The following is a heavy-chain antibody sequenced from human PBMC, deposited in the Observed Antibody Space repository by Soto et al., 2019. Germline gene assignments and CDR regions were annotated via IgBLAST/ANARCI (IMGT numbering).Heavy chain of an antibody. CDR3: AREAPNDGQYQIRYFEV. D-gene: IGHD3-16*01. CDR2: TRNKFNGYST. J-gene: IGHJ2*01. Sequence: EVQLVESGGGLVQPGGSLRLSCAASGFSFADHFMDWVRQAPGKGLEWVGRTRNKFNGYSTEYAASVTGRFTISRDDSHNSLYLQMDSLNTEDSAVYHCAREAPNDGQYQIRYFEVWGRGTLVTVSS. CDR1: GFSFADHF. V-gene: IGHV3-72*01.